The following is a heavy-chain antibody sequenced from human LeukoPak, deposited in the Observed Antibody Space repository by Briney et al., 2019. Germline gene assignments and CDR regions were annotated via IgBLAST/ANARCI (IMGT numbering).Heavy chain of an antibody. V-gene: IGHV3-48*04. CDR3: ARVSGRSSGWQRDY. Sequence: GGSLRLSCAASGFTFSSYSMNWVRQAPGKGLEWVSYISSSSSTIYYADSVKGRFTISRDNAKNSLYLQMNSLRAEDTAVYYCARVSGRSSGWQRDYWGQGTLVTVSS. D-gene: IGHD6-19*01. CDR1: GFTFSSYS. J-gene: IGHJ4*02. CDR2: ISSSSSTI.